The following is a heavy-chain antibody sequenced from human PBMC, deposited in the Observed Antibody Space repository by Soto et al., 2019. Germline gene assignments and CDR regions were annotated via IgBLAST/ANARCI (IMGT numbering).Heavy chain of an antibody. CDR3: AREFSNSPEAFDY. D-gene: IGHD1-1*01. CDR2: IYHTGRT. Sequence: SETLSLTCTVSGGSVNSDYYYWSWIRQPPGKGLEWIGYIYHTGRTNYNPSLESRVTTSLDTSRNQFSLKLSSVTAADTAVFYCAREFSNSPEAFDYWGQGALVTVPQ. CDR1: GGSVNSDYYY. J-gene: IGHJ4*02. V-gene: IGHV4-61*01.